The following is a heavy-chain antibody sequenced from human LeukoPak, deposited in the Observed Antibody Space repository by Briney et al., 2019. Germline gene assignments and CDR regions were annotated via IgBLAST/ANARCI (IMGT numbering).Heavy chain of an antibody. CDR3: ARAPYYYDSSGQTFDY. CDR1: GFNFSSNG. V-gene: IGHV3-23*01. CDR2: IIDSGGST. D-gene: IGHD3-22*01. J-gene: IGHJ4*02. Sequence: GGSLTLSCAVSGFNFSSNGMNWVRQAPGKGLEWVTSIIDSGGSTNYADSVKGRFIISRDNSKNTLYLQMNSLRAEDTAVYYCARAPYYYDSSGQTFDYWGQGTLVTVSS.